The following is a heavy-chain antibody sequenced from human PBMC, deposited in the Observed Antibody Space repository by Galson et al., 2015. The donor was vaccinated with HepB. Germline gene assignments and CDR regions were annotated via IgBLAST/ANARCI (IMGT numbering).Heavy chain of an antibody. Sequence: ETLSLTCTVSGASISTYYWSWIRQPPGKGLEWIGYVYNSGSASYNPSLQSRVTISRDTSKNNFSLKLSSVTAADTAVYYCARHGGGYSYDYWGQGTLVTVFS. CDR3: ARHGGGYSYDY. D-gene: IGHD5-18*01. CDR2: VYNSGSA. V-gene: IGHV4-59*08. CDR1: GASISTYY. J-gene: IGHJ4*02.